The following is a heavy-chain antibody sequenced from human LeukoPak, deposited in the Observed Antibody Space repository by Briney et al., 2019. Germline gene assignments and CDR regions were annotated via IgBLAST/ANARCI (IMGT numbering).Heavy chain of an antibody. J-gene: IGHJ4*02. V-gene: IGHV3-30-3*01. CDR1: GFTFSSYA. D-gene: IGHD3-22*01. Sequence: GGSLRLSCAASGFTFSSYAMHWVRQAPGKGLEWVAVISYDGSNKYYADSVKGRFTISRDNSKNTLYLQMNSLRAEDTAVYYCASTRVVILTDYWGQGTLVTVSS. CDR2: ISYDGSNK. CDR3: ASTRVVILTDY.